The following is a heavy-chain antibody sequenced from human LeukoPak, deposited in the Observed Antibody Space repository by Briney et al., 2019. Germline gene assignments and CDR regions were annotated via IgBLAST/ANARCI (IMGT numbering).Heavy chain of an antibody. CDR1: GYTFTGYY. V-gene: IGHV1-2*02. CDR2: INPNSGGT. CDR3: ARDPRIISDGYNGDAFDI. Sequence: ASVKVSCKASGYTFTGYYMHWVRQAPGQGLEWMGWINPNSGGTNYAQKLQGRVTMTTDTSTSTAYMELRSLRSDDTAVYYCARDPRIISDGYNGDAFDIWGQGTMVTVSS. J-gene: IGHJ3*02. D-gene: IGHD5-24*01.